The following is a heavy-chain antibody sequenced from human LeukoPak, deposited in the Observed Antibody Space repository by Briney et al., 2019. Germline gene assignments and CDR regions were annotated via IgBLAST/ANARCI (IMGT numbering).Heavy chain of an antibody. J-gene: IGHJ4*02. CDR3: ARGRSGLAAAGTYDF. D-gene: IGHD6-13*01. CDR1: GYTFTSSD. CDR2: INPKSGRT. Sequence: GASVKVSCKASGYTFTSSDINWVRRATGQGLEWMGWINPKSGRTGYAKKFQDRVSMTMNTSISTAYMEVSSLRLDDTAVYYCARGRSGLAAAGTYDFWGQGTLITVSS. V-gene: IGHV1-8*01.